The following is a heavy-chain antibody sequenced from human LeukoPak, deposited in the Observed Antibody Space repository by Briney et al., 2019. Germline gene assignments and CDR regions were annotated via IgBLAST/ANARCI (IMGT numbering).Heavy chain of an antibody. V-gene: IGHV1-69*02. CDR2: IIPILGIA. J-gene: IGHJ6*03. Sequence: SVKVSCKASGGTFSSYTISWVRQAPGQGLEWMGRIIPILGIANCAQKFQGRVTITADKSTSTAYMELSSLRSEDTAVYYCASVGCSSTSCHGEYYYYMDVWGKGTTVTVSS. CDR3: ASVGCSSTSCHGEYYYYMDV. D-gene: IGHD2-2*01. CDR1: GGTFSSYT.